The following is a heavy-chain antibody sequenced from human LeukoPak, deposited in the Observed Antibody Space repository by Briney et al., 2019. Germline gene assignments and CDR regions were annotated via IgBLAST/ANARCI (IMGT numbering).Heavy chain of an antibody. V-gene: IGHV1-2*02. J-gene: IGHJ4*02. Sequence: GASVKVSCKASGYTFTGYNMHWVRQVPGHGLEWMGWLNPNSGGTDYAQKFQGRVTMTRDTSISTAYMELSSLRSDDTALYYCARADDLPRGLPPDYWGQGTLVTVSS. CDR2: LNPNSGGT. CDR3: ARADDLPRGLPPDY. D-gene: IGHD1-1*01. CDR1: GYTFTGYN.